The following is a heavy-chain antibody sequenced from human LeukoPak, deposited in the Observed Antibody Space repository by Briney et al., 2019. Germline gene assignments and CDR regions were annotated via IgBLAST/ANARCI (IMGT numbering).Heavy chain of an antibody. CDR2: INSDGSST. J-gene: IGHJ6*03. CDR3: ARDLAPNYYYYYMDV. V-gene: IGHV3-74*01. CDR1: GFTFSSYW. Sequence: PGGSLRLYCAASGFTFSSYWMHWVRQAPGKGLVWVSRINSDGSSTSYADSVKGRFTISRDNAKNTLYLQMNSLRAEDTAVYYCARDLAPNYYYYYMDVWGKGTTVTVSS.